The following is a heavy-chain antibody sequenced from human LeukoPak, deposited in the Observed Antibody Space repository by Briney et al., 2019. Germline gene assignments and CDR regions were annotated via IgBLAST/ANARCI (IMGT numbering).Heavy chain of an antibody. CDR2: IHSIGYT. CDR1: GGSISSNY. D-gene: IGHD1-26*01. Sequence: SETLSLTCTVSGGSISSNYWAWIRQPPGQGLEWIAYIHSIGYTNYNPFLRSRVTISVDTSKNEFSLKVTSVTAAETAVYYCAQRQGPTSGSYDYFDPWGQGTLVTVSS. V-gene: IGHV4-4*09. CDR3: AQRQGPTSGSYDYFDP. J-gene: IGHJ5*02.